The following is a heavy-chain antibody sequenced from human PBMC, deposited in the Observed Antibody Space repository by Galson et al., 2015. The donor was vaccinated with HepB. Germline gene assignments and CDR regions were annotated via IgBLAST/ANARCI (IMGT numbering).Heavy chain of an antibody. V-gene: IGHV3-74*01. CDR1: GFAFSNHW. CDR2: INIDGSNT. Sequence: SLRLSCAASGFAFSNHWMHWVRQTPGKGLVWVSRINIDGSNTIYADSVKGRFTISRDNAKNTLYLQMNSLRGEDTAVYYCVRAKSLRHDWNSGWFDAWGQGTLVTVSS. CDR3: VRAKSLRHDWNSGWFDA. D-gene: IGHD1-1*01. J-gene: IGHJ5*02.